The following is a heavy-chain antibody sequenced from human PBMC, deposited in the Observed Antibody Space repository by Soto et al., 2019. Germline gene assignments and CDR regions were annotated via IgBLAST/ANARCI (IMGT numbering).Heavy chain of an antibody. CDR1: GGSISSYY. CDR3: ARDGYSRYAFDI. Sequence: SETLSLTCTVSGGSISSYYWSWIRQPPGKGLEWIGYIYYSGSTNYNPTLKSRVTISVDTSKNQFSLELSSVTAADTAVYYCARDGYSRYAFDIWGQGTMVTVSS. J-gene: IGHJ3*02. V-gene: IGHV4-59*12. CDR2: IYYSGST. D-gene: IGHD4-4*01.